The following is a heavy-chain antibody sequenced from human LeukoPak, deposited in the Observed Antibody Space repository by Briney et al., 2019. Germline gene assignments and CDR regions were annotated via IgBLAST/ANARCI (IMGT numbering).Heavy chain of an antibody. V-gene: IGHV4-4*07. CDR2: IYTSGST. J-gene: IGHJ3*02. CDR1: GGSISSYY. Sequence: SETLSLTCTVSGGSISSYYWSWIRQPAGKGLEWIGRIYTSGSTNYNPSLKSRVTMSVDTSKDQSSLKLGHVTAADTAVYYCARGQYSSSWYGDAFDIWGQGTMVTVSS. CDR3: ARGQYSSSWYGDAFDI. D-gene: IGHD6-13*01.